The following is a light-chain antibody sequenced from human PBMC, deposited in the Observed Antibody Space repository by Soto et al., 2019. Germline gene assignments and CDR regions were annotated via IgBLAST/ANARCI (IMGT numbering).Light chain of an antibody. CDR2: DAS. CDR1: QSISSW. Sequence: DIPVNQSPSTLSASVGDRVTITCRASQSISSWLAWYQQKPGKAPKLLIYDASSLESGVPSRFSGSGSGTDFTLTISSLQPEDFATYYCLQDYNYPQTFAQGTMVDIK. V-gene: IGKV1-5*01. CDR3: LQDYNYPQT. J-gene: IGKJ1*01.